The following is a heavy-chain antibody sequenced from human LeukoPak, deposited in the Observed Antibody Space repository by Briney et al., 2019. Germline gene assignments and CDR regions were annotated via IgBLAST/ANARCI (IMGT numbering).Heavy chain of an antibody. V-gene: IGHV3-11*03. Sequence: GGSLRLSCAASGFTFSDYYMSWIRPAPGEGLEWVSYISSSSSYTNYADSVRGRFTISRDNDKNSLYLQINSLRAEDTAVYYCARNYGDAYNCFDHWGQGTLVTVSS. CDR1: GFTFSDYY. CDR3: ARNYGDAYNCFDH. D-gene: IGHD4-17*01. CDR2: ISSSSSYT. J-gene: IGHJ5*02.